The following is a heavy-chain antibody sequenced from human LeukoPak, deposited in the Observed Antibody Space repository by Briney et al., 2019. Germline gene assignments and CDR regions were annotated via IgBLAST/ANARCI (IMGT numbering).Heavy chain of an antibody. V-gene: IGHV1-24*01. CDR1: GYTLTELS. J-gene: IGHJ3*02. CDR2: FDPEDGET. CDR3: ATPRDRSNGGIEGHAFDI. Sequence: ASVKVSCKVSGYTLTELSMHWVRQAPGKGLEWMGGFDPEDGETIYAQKFQGRVTMTEDTSTDTAYMELSSLRSEDTAVYYCATPRDRSNGGIEGHAFDIWGQGTMVTVSS. D-gene: IGHD1-26*01.